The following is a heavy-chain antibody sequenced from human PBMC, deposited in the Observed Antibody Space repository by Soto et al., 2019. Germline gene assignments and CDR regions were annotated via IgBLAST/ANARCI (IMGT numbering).Heavy chain of an antibody. CDR1: GGSFSGYY. CDR3: ARGRGDIVVVPAAPGYGMDV. CDR2: INHSGST. V-gene: IGHV4-34*01. J-gene: IGHJ6*02. Sequence: SETLSLTCAVYGGSFSGYYWSWIRQPPGKGLEWIGEINHSGSTNYNPSLKSRVTISVDTSKNQFSLKLSSVTAADTAVYYCARGRGDIVVVPAAPGYGMDVWAKGPRSPSP. D-gene: IGHD2-2*01.